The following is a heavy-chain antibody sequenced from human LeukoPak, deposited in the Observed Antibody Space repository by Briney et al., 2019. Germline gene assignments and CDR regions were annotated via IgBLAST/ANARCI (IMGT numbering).Heavy chain of an antibody. J-gene: IGHJ4*02. CDR1: GGSISSSSYY. D-gene: IGHD5-18*01. CDR2: IYYSGST. Sequence: SETLSLTCTVSGGSISSSSYYWGWIRQPPGKGLEWIGSIYYSGSTYYNPSLKSRVTISVDTSKNQFSLKLSSVTAADTAVYYRARGGYSYGYYGLWGQGTLVTVSS. V-gene: IGHV4-39*07. CDR3: ARGGYSYGYYGL.